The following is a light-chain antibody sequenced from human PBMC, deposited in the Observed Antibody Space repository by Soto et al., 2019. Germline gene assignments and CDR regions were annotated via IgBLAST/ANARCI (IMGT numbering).Light chain of an antibody. Sequence: DIHMTQSPSSLSASVGDRVRITCRASQSISSYLNWYQQKPGKAPNLLIHAASSLQSGVPSRFSGSGSGTHFTLTISSLLPEDFATYYCQQSYITPRTFGGGTKVDIK. CDR1: QSISSY. V-gene: IGKV1-39*01. CDR2: AAS. CDR3: QQSYITPRT. J-gene: IGKJ4*01.